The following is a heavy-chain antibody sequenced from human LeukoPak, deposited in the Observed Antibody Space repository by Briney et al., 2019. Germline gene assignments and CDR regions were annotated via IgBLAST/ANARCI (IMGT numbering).Heavy chain of an antibody. CDR2: IDPSDSYT. J-gene: IGHJ5*02. CDR3: ARHGRYCSGGSCYMYNWFDP. Sequence: GESLQISCQGSGYSFTSYWISWVRQMPGKGLEWMGRIDPSDSYTNNSPSFQGHVTISADKSISTAYLQWSSLKASDTAMYYCARHGRYCSGGSCYMYNWFDPWGQGTLVTVSS. CDR1: GYSFTSYW. V-gene: IGHV5-10-1*01. D-gene: IGHD2-15*01.